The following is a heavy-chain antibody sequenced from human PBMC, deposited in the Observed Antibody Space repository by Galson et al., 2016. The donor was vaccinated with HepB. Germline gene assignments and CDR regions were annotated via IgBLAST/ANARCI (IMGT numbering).Heavy chain of an antibody. CDR2: INPSGDST. J-gene: IGHJ4*02. V-gene: IGHV1-46*01. CDR3: ARVAGDDKSNYYFDY. D-gene: IGHD6-19*01. CDR1: GYTFISYY. Sequence: SVKASCKASGYTFISYYMHWVRQAPGQGLEWMGIINPSGDSTSYAQKFLGRVTMSRDTSTSTVYMELSSLRSEDTAVYYCARVAGDDKSNYYFDYWGQGTLVTVSS.